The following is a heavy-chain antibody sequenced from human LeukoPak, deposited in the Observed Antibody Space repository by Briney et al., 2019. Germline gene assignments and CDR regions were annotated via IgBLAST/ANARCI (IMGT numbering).Heavy chain of an antibody. CDR1: GASVSSGTYY. Sequence: PSETLSLTCTLSGASVSSGTYYWSWIRQPPGEGLEWIGYVRSSGSTNYNPSLKSRVAISEDTPKNQFTLKLTSVTAADTAVYYCARGVLVGATGHHFPYWGERTLVTVSS. V-gene: IGHV4-61*01. CDR3: ARGVLVGATGHHFPY. D-gene: IGHD2-8*02. CDR2: VRSSGST. J-gene: IGHJ4*02.